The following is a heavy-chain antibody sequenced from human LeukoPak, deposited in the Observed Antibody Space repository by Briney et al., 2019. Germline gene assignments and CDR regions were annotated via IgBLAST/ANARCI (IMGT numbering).Heavy chain of an antibody. CDR1: GYTFTAYY. Sequence: ASVKVSCKASGYTFTAYYMHWVRQAPGQGLEWMGWIHPSSGGTKYAQRFEGRVTVTRDTSISTVYMELSRLRSDDTAVYYCARWGKYYYDSSGYYYWGQGTLVSVSS. CDR3: ARWGKYYYDSSGYYY. D-gene: IGHD3-22*01. J-gene: IGHJ4*02. CDR2: IHPSSGGT. V-gene: IGHV1-2*02.